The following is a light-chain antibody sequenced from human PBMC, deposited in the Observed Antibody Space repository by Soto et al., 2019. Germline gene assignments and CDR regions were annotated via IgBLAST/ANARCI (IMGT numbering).Light chain of an antibody. CDR1: SSDVGGYNY. J-gene: IGLJ1*01. CDR2: DVS. Sequence: QSALTQPASVSGSPGQSITISCTGTSSDVGGYNYVSWYQQHPGKAPKFMIYDVSNRPSGVSTRFSGSKSGNTASLTISELQAEDEADYYCNSYTTSNTRQIVFGTGTKVTVL. V-gene: IGLV2-14*01. CDR3: NSYTTSNTRQIV.